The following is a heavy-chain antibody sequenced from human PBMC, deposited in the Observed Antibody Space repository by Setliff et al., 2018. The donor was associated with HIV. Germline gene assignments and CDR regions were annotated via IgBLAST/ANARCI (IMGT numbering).Heavy chain of an antibody. CDR3: AKSQVHYDPDRHYMDV. V-gene: IGHV3-33*06. J-gene: IGHJ6*03. D-gene: IGHD3-22*01. Sequence: GGSLRLSCAASGFTFSSYGMHWVRQAPGKGLEWVATIWYDGSSKYYADSVKGRFTISRDTSKDPLYLQMNSLRAEDTAVYYCAKSQVHYDPDRHYMDVWGKGTTVTVSS. CDR2: IWYDGSSK. CDR1: GFTFSSYG.